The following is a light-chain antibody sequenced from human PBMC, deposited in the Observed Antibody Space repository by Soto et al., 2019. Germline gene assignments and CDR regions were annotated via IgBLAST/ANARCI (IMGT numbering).Light chain of an antibody. J-gene: IGKJ1*01. Sequence: DIQLTQSPSFLSASVGDRVTITCRASQGISSYLAWYQQKPGKAPKLLIYAASTLQSGVPSRFSGSGSGTEFTLTISSLQPEDFASYYCQQLNSYPPWTFGQGIKVEMK. V-gene: IGKV1-9*01. CDR1: QGISSY. CDR3: QQLNSYPPWT. CDR2: AAS.